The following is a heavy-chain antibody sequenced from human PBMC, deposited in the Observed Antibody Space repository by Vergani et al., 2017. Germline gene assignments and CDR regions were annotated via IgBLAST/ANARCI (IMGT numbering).Heavy chain of an antibody. CDR1: GFTFSSYS. J-gene: IGHJ4*02. V-gene: IGHV3-48*04. CDR2: ISSSGTTI. CDR3: ARDKGGRYCSSTSCPYYFDY. Sequence: EVQLVESGGGLVQPGGSLRLSCAASGFTFSSYSMNWVRQAPGKGLEWVSYISSSGTTIYYGDSVEGRFTISRDNAKSSLYLQMNSLRADGTAVYYCARDKGGRYCSSTSCPYYFDYWGQGTLVTGSS. D-gene: IGHD2-2*01.